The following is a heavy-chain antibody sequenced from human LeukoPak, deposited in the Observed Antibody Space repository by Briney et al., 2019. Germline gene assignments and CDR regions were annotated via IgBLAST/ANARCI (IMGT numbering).Heavy chain of an antibody. CDR3: AKRGYCRGGTCFSHDAFDI. CDR1: GFTFSSYA. D-gene: IGHD2-15*01. V-gene: IGHV3-23*01. CDR2: ISGSGGST. Sequence: GGSLRPSCAASGFTFSSYAMSWVRQAPGKGLEWVSAISGSGGSTYYADSVKGRFTISRDNSKNTLYLQMNSLRAEDTAVYYCAKRGYCRGGTCFSHDAFDIWGQGTMVTVSS. J-gene: IGHJ3*02.